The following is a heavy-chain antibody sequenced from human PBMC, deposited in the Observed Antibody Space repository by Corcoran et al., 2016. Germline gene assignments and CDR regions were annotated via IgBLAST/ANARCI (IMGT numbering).Heavy chain of an antibody. V-gene: IGHV2-70*01. Sequence: QVTLRESGPALVKPTQTLTLTCTFSGFSLSTSGMCVSWIRQPPGKALEWLALIDWDDDKSYSTSLKTRLTISKDTSKNQVVLTMTNMDPVDTATYYCARRSDQWLVQGAFDIWGQGTMVTVSS. D-gene: IGHD6-19*01. CDR1: GFSLSTSGMC. J-gene: IGHJ3*02. CDR3: ARRSDQWLVQGAFDI. CDR2: IDWDDDK.